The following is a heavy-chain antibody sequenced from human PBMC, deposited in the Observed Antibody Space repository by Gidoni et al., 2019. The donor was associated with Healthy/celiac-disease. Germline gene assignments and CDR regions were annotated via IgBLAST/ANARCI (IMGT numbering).Heavy chain of an antibody. CDR2: IIPIFGTA. Sequence: QVQLVQSGAEVKKPGSSVKVSCEASGGTFSSYAISWVRQAPGQGLEWMGGIIPIFGTANYAQKFQGRVTITADESTSTAYMELSSLRSEDTAVYYCARGVPNIVVVTAFFDYWGQGTLVTVSS. CDR3: ARGVPNIVVVTAFFDY. D-gene: IGHD2-21*02. V-gene: IGHV1-69*01. J-gene: IGHJ4*02. CDR1: GGTFSSYA.